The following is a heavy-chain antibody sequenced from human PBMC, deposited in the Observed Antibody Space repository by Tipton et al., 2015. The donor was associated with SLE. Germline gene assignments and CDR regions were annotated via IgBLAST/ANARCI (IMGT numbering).Heavy chain of an antibody. CDR1: GASVSSHY. V-gene: IGHV4-59*02. Sequence: TLSLTCTVSGASVSSHYWNWIRQTPGKGLEWIGYIHYNRDTNYHPSLKSRVTISVDTPKNQVSLTLTSVTAADTAVYYCARESTLQYCGGDCPKYFDSWGQGMLVTVFS. D-gene: IGHD2-21*01. J-gene: IGHJ4*02. CDR2: IHYNRDT. CDR3: ARESTLQYCGGDCPKYFDS.